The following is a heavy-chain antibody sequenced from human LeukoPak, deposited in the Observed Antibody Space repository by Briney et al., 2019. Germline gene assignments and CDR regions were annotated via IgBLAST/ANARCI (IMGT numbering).Heavy chain of an antibody. CDR3: ARVAGDYDFWSGYYLAFDY. D-gene: IGHD3-3*01. CDR1: GGSFSGDY. J-gene: IGHJ4*02. Sequence: PSETLSLTCAVYGGSFSGDYWSWIRQPPGKGLEWIGEINHSGSTNYNPSLKSRVTISVDTSKNQFSLKLSSVTAADTAVYYCARVAGDYDFWSGYYLAFDYWGQGTLVTVSS. CDR2: INHSGST. V-gene: IGHV4-34*01.